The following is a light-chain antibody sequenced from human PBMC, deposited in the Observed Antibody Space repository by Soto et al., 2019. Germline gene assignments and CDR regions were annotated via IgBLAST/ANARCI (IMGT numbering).Light chain of an antibody. J-gene: IGKJ2*01. Sequence: EIVLTQSPGTLSLSPGERATLSCRAGQSVDSSYLAWYQQKPGQAPRLLIYATSTRAAGTPDRFSGSGSGTDFTLTITRLEPEDFAVYYCQRYGDSPKYTFAQGTKVDIK. V-gene: IGKV3-20*01. CDR2: ATS. CDR3: QRYGDSPKYT. CDR1: QSVDSSY.